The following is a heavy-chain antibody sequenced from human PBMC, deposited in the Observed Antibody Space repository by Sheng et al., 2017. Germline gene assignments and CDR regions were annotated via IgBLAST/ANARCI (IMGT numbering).Heavy chain of an antibody. Sequence: EVQLLESGGGLVQPGGSLRLSCAASGFMFSTYAMSWVRQAPGKGLEWVSGVGVSGGRTYDADSVKGRFTISRDDSKNTVYLQMNSLRAEDTAVYYCAKANTGGYGYFVYFDYWGQGTLVTVSS. CDR2: VGVSGGRT. J-gene: IGHJ4*02. CDR1: GFMFSTYA. D-gene: IGHD5-18*01. V-gene: IGHV3-23*01. CDR3: AKANTGGYGYFVYFDY.